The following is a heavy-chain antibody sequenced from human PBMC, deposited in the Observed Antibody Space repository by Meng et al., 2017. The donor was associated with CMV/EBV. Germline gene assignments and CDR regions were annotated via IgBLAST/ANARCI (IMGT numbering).Heavy chain of an antibody. Sequence: ESLKISCAASGFTFSSYSMNWVRQAPGKGLEWVSYISSSSSTIYYADSVKGRFTIPRDNAKNSLYLQMNSLRAEDTAVYYCARVRVAAAAYFDYWGQGTLVTVSS. D-gene: IGHD6-13*01. V-gene: IGHV3-48*04. CDR1: GFTFSSYS. CDR2: ISSSSSTI. J-gene: IGHJ4*02. CDR3: ARVRVAAAAYFDY.